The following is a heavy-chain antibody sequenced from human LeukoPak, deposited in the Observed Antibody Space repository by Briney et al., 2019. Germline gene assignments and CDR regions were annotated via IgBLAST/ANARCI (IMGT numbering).Heavy chain of an antibody. D-gene: IGHD1-7*01. CDR2: INHSGST. J-gene: IGHJ4*02. V-gene: IGHV4-34*01. CDR3: ASGIPGTTSAH. CDR1: GFTFTNAW. Sequence: GSLRLSCAASGFTFTNAWMSWVRQPPGKGLEWIGEINHSGSTNYNPSLKSRVTISVDTSKNQFSLKLSSVTAADTAVYYCASGIPGTTSAHWGQGTLVTVSS.